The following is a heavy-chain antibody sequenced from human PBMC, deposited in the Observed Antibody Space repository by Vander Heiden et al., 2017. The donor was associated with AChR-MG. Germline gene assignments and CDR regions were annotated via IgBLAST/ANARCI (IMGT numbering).Heavy chain of an antibody. Sequence: EVQLLESGGGLVQPGGSLRLSCAASGFTFSSYAMSWVRQAPGKGLEWVSAISSSGGSTYADSVKGRFTISRDNSKNTLYLQLNSLRAEDTAVYYCANGWNLGYCSGGSCPDYWGQGTLVTVSS. CDR3: ANGWNLGYCSGGSCPDY. D-gene: IGHD2-15*01. J-gene: IGHJ4*02. CDR1: GFTFSSYA. V-gene: IGHV3-23*01. CDR2: ISSSGGST.